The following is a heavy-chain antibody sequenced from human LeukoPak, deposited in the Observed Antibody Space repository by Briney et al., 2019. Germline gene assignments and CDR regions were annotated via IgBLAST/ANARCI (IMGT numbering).Heavy chain of an antibody. CDR3: VKDRITMVRGVILFNY. J-gene: IGHJ4*02. D-gene: IGHD3-10*01. CDR1: GFTFSSYA. Sequence: GGSLRLSCSASGFTFSSYAMHWVRQAPGKGLEYVSAISSNGGSTYYADSVKGRFTISRDNSKNTLYLQMSSLRAEDTAVYYRVKDRITMVRGVILFNYWGQGTLVTVSS. CDR2: ISSNGGST. V-gene: IGHV3-64D*06.